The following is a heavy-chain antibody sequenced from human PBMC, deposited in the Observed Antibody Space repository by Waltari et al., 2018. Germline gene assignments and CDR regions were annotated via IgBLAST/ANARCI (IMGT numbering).Heavy chain of an antibody. V-gene: IGHV3-7*01. D-gene: IGHD6-13*01. CDR3: TRGGRDSSWYWRD. J-gene: IGHJ4*02. CDR1: GLRFRPYW. Sequence: EVQLVESGGGLAQPGGSLRLSCPASGLRFRPYWMTWVRQASGKGPEWVANIKQDGSEKYYMDSVKGRFTISRDNAKNSLYLQMNNLRVEDTAVYYCTRGGRDSSWYWRDWGQGTLVTVSS. CDR2: IKQDGSEK.